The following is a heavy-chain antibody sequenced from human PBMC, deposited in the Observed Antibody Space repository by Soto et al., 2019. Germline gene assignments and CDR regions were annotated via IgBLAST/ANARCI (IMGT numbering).Heavy chain of an antibody. Sequence: EVQLVESGGGLVQPGGSLRLSCAASGFTFSSYDMHWVLQAPGKGLEYISAISSNGGITYYANSVKGRFTISRDNSKNMMYLQMGSLRAEDMAVYYCVRDTSFDYWGQGTLVTVSS. J-gene: IGHJ4*02. D-gene: IGHD3-16*01. CDR2: ISSNGGIT. CDR3: VRDTSFDY. V-gene: IGHV3-64*01. CDR1: GFTFSSYD.